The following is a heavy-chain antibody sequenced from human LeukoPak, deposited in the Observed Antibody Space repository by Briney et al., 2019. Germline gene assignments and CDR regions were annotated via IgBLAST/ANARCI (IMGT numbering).Heavy chain of an antibody. J-gene: IGHJ4*02. Sequence: SETLSLTCTVSGGSISSYYWSWIWQPPGKGLEWIGYIYYSGSTNYNPSLKSRVTISVDTSKNQFSLKLSSVTAADTAVYYCARHKGSGSYSQFYFDYWGQGTLVTVSS. CDR2: IYYSGST. V-gene: IGHV4-59*08. CDR3: ARHKGSGSYSQFYFDY. CDR1: GGSISSYY. D-gene: IGHD3-10*01.